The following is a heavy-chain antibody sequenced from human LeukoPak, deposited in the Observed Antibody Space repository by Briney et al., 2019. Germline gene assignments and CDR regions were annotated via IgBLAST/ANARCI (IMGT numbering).Heavy chain of an antibody. D-gene: IGHD3-22*01. CDR3: ARDPFTYYYDSSGYYYSSPAFDI. V-gene: IGHV4-4*07. CDR1: GGSISSYY. Sequence: PSETLSLTCTVSGGSISSYYWSWIRQPAGKGLEWIGRIYTSGSTNYNPSLKSRVTMSVDTSKNQFSLKLSSVTAADTAVNYCARDPFTYYYDSSGYYYSSPAFDIWGQGTMVTVSS. CDR2: IYTSGST. J-gene: IGHJ3*02.